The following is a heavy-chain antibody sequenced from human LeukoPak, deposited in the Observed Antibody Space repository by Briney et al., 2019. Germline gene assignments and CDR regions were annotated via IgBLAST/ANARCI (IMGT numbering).Heavy chain of an antibody. CDR2: ISGSGGSK. J-gene: IGHJ4*02. D-gene: IGHD2-2*01. CDR1: GLTFSSNA. CDR3: AKEPSWGSFDY. Sequence: PGRSLRLSCSASGLTFSSNAMSSVRPAPGKGLEWVSAISGSGGSKYYADSVTGRLTIHRDNSKNTLYLQMNSLRAEDTAVYYCAKEPSWGSFDYWGQGTLVTVSS. V-gene: IGHV3-23*01.